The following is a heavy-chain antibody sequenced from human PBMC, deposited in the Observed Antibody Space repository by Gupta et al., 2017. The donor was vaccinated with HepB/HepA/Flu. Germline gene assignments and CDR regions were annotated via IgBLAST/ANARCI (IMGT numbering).Heavy chain of an antibody. CDR3: TTGTTVTTPAYYYYGMDV. D-gene: IGHD4-17*01. V-gene: IGHV3-15*01. J-gene: IGHJ6*02. Sequence: EVQLVESGGGLVKPGGSLRLSCAASGFTFSNAWMSWVRQAPGTGLEWVGRIKSKTDGGTTDYAAPVKGRFTISRDDSKNTLYLQMNSLKTEDTAVYYCTTGTTVTTPAYYYYGMDVWGQGTTVTVSS. CDR2: IKSKTDGGTT. CDR1: GFTFSNAW.